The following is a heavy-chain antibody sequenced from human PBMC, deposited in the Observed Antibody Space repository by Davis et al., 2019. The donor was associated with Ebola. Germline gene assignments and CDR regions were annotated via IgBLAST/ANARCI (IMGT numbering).Heavy chain of an antibody. J-gene: IGHJ6*04. CDR3: ARGGTSCSRGVCPRDHSYYGMDV. V-gene: IGHV4-30-2*01. CDR2: IYHSGST. D-gene: IGHD2-8*02. Sequence: MPSETLSLTCTVSGGSVSSGGYSWSWIRQPPGKGLEWIGYIYHSGSTYYNPSLKSRVTISVDRSKNQFSLKLSSVTAADTAVYYCARGGTSCSRGVCPRDHSYYGMDVWGKGTTVTVSS. CDR1: GGSVSSGGYS.